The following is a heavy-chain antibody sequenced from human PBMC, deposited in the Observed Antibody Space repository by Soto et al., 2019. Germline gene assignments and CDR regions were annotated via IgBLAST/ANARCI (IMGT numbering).Heavy chain of an antibody. V-gene: IGHV3-21*01. J-gene: IGHJ6*02. D-gene: IGHD2-15*01. CDR1: GSPSGSVP. CDR3: AGCSGGACHQNYGMDV. CDR2: ISPGTSHK. Sequence: EVHLVESGGGLVKPGGSLGLSCAASGSPSGSVPLIWSRRVPGKGREWVSSISPGTSHKYSAASGKGRLTISRDNAKNSLFLQMNSLRAEDTAVYYCAGCSGGACHQNYGMDVWGQGTTVTVSS.